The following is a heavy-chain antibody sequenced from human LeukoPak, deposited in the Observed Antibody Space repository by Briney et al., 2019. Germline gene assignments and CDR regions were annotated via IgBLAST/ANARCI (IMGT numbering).Heavy chain of an antibody. D-gene: IGHD3-10*01. V-gene: IGHV3-30*01. Sequence: GGSLRLSCAASGFTFSSYAMHWVRQAPSKGLEWVALISYHGDITYYADSVKGRFTLSRDNSKTTLFLQLNSLRAEDTAAYYCARDSTYYYDSGSSGPHYFDFWGQGTLVTVSS. CDR1: GFTFSSYA. CDR3: ARDSTYYYDSGSSGPHYFDF. CDR2: ISYHGDIT. J-gene: IGHJ4*02.